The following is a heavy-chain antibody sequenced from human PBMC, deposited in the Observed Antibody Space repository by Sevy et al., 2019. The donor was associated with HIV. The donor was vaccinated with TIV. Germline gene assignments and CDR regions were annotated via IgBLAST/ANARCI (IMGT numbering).Heavy chain of an antibody. Sequence: GSLRLSCTASGSDFANAWMNWVRQAPGKGLEWVGHIKSITDGGAADYAAPVKGRFTISRHDSKNTLYLHMNSLKAEDTAVYYCSTDDLISYWGRGTLVTVSS. CDR1: GSDFANAW. CDR3: STDDLISY. CDR2: IKSITDGGAA. V-gene: IGHV3-15*07. J-gene: IGHJ4*02.